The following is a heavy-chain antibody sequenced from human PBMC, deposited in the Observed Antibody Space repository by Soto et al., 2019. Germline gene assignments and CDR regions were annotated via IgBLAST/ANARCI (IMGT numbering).Heavy chain of an antibody. J-gene: IGHJ4*02. CDR2: ITTSSESK. V-gene: IGHV3-21*01. Sequence: LGICCAVCRLTFCSPLMATVGQAKGKGLEWVSAITTSSESKYYTDSVKGRFTLDRDNAKNSLYLQMNSLRVEDTAVYYCTRSPHAFSYGNIDFWGQGTLVTVSS. D-gene: IGHD5-18*01. CDR3: TRSPHAFSYGNIDF. CDR1: RLTFCSPL.